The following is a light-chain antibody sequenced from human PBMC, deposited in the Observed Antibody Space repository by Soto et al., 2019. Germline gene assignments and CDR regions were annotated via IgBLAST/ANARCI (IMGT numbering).Light chain of an antibody. J-gene: IGKJ1*01. Sequence: DMQMTQSPSTRSASVGDRVTITCRASQSISSWLAWYQQKPGKAPKLLIYKASSLESGVPSRFSGSGSGTEFTLTISSLQPDDFATYYCQQYNSYSPWTFGQGTKVDIK. V-gene: IGKV1-5*03. CDR3: QQYNSYSPWT. CDR2: KAS. CDR1: QSISSW.